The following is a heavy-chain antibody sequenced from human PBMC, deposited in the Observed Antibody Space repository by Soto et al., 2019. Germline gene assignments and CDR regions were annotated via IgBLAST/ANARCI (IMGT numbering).Heavy chain of an antibody. CDR2: IAPDASQI. Sequence: GGSLRLSCAASGFGFGGKTMYWVRQAPGRGLEWVALIAPDASQIYYADSVKGRFTISRDNSKNTLYLQMDSLRAEDTSLYLCATDIHATWLLNSWGQGTLVTVSS. J-gene: IGHJ5*02. CDR3: ATDIHATWLLNS. V-gene: IGHV3-30*04. CDR1: GFGFGGKT. D-gene: IGHD2-2*02.